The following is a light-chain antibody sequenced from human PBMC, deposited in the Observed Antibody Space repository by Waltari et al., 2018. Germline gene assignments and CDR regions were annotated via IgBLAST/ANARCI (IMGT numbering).Light chain of an antibody. J-gene: IGKJ5*01. V-gene: IGKV3-20*01. Sequence: GRASQNVGHTNLGWYQQSPGQPPRLLIFGASNRATGIPDRFSGSGSGTDFTLTISILESEDFAVYFCQQYASPPITFGQGTRLE. CDR2: GAS. CDR1: QNVGHTN. CDR3: QQYASPPIT.